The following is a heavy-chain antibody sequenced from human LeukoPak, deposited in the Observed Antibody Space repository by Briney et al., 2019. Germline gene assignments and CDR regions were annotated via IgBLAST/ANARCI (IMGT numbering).Heavy chain of an antibody. D-gene: IGHD2-2*01. CDR2: FHTAGDI. Sequence: GGSLRLSCAASGFTFSNYDMHWVRQATGKGLEWVSAFHTAGDIHYSGSVKGRFATSRENAKNSFYLQMNNLRARDTAVYYCARGSCSSRSCYKRVNGLDVWGQGTPVTVSS. CDR3: ARGSCSSRSCYKRVNGLDV. CDR1: GFTFSNYD. V-gene: IGHV3-13*01. J-gene: IGHJ6*02.